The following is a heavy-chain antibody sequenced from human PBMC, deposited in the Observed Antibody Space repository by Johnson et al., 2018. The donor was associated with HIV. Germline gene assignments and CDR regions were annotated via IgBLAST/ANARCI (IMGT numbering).Heavy chain of an antibody. D-gene: IGHD5-18*01. CDR2: ISYDGSNK. CDR3: AKFPYTAMASDAFDI. CDR1: GFTFSSYA. V-gene: IGHV3-30*04. J-gene: IGHJ3*02. Sequence: VQLVESGGGVVQPGRSLSLSCAASGFTFSSYAIHWVRQAPGKGLEWVAVISYDGSNKYYADSVKGRFTISRDNSKNTLYLQMNSLRAEDTAVYYCAKFPYTAMASDAFDIWGQGTMVTVSS.